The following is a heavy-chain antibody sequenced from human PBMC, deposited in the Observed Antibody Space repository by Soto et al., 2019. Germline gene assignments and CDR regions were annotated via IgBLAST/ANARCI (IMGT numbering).Heavy chain of an antibody. CDR3: ARAYCGGDCYSGGEY. CDR2: ISAYNGNT. D-gene: IGHD2-21*02. CDR1: GYTFTSYG. J-gene: IGHJ4*02. V-gene: IGHV1-18*01. Sequence: GASVKVSCKASGYTFTSYGISLVRQAPGQGLEWMGWISAYNGNTNYAQKLQGRVTMTTDTSTSTAYMELRSLRSDDTAVYYCARAYCGGDCYSGGEYWGQGTLVTLSS.